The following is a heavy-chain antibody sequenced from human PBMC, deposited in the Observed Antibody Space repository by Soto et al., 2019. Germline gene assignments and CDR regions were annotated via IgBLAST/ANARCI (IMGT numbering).Heavy chain of an antibody. J-gene: IGHJ4*02. CDR1: GCTFSSYA. CDR3: ARDSIYYDFWSGYYSPSAWNDY. CDR2: IIPIFGST. V-gene: IGHV1-69*05. D-gene: IGHD3-3*01. Sequence: SVKVSCKASGCTFSSYAISWVRQAPGQGLEWMGGIIPIFGSTSYAQKFQGRVTMTRDTSTSTVYMELSSLRSEDTAVYYCARDSIYYDFWSGYYSPSAWNDYWGQGTLVTVSS.